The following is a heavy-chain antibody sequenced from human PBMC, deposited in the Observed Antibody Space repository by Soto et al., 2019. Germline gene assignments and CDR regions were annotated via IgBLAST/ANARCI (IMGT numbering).Heavy chain of an antibody. Sequence: QVQLVESGGGVVQPGRSLRLSCAASGFTFSSYGMHWVRKAPGKGLEWVAVISYDGSNKYYADSVKGRFTISRDNSKNTLYLQMNSLRAEDTAVYYCARSPYSVSYLAYFDYWGQGTVVTVSS. J-gene: IGHJ4*02. D-gene: IGHD1-26*01. V-gene: IGHV3-30*03. CDR3: ARSPYSVSYLAYFDY. CDR2: ISYDGSNK. CDR1: GFTFSSYG.